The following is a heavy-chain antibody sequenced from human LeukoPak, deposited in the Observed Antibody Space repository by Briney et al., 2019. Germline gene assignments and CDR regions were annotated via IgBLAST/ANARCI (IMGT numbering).Heavy chain of an antibody. CDR3: ARGSYTSSWYGVFDY. V-gene: IGHV3-33*01. J-gene: IGHJ4*02. D-gene: IGHD6-13*01. CDR1: GYTFSSYG. CDR2: IWYDGSNK. Sequence: SCKASGYTFSSYGMHWVRQAPGKGLEWVAVIWYDGSNKYYADSVKGRFTISRDNSKNTLYLQMNSLRGEDTAVYYCARGSYTSSWYGVFDYWGQGTLVTVSS.